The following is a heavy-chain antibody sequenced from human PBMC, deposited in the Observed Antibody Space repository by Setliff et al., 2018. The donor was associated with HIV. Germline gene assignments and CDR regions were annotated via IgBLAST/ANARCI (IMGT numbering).Heavy chain of an antibody. Sequence: KTSETLSLTCDLYGGSFDAYYWSWIRQPPGKGLEWMGEINHSGNTTYNPSLESRVTISADTTKNKFSLKLSSVTAADTAVYYCASEKVAWTVSDSFFEFWGQGVPVTVSS. V-gene: IGHV4-34*01. D-gene: IGHD2-15*01. J-gene: IGHJ4*02. CDR3: ASEKVAWTVSDSFFEF. CDR1: GGSFDAYY. CDR2: INHSGNT.